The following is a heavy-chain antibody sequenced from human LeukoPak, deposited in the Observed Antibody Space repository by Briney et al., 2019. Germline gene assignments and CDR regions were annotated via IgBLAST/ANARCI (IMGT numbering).Heavy chain of an antibody. V-gene: IGHV1-69*04. Sequence: ASVKVSCKASGGAFSSYAISWVRQAPGQGLEWMGRIIPILGIAKYAQEFQGRVTITADKSTSTAYMELSSLRSEDTAVYYCARDSYYYGSGSSPNWFDPWGQGTLVTVSS. D-gene: IGHD3-10*01. CDR1: GGAFSSYA. J-gene: IGHJ5*02. CDR2: IIPILGIA. CDR3: ARDSYYYGSGSSPNWFDP.